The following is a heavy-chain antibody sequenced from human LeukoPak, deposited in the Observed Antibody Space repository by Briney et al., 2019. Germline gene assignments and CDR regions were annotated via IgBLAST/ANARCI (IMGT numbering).Heavy chain of an antibody. V-gene: IGHV4-59*08. CDR3: ASLPRSIAVAGTGDY. J-gene: IGHJ4*02. CDR2: IYYSGST. Sequence: SETLSLTCTVSGGSISSYYWSWIRQPPGKELEWIGYIYYSGSTNYNPSLKSRVTISVDTSKNQFSLKLSSVTAADTAVYYCASLPRSIAVAGTGDYWGQGTLVTVSS. CDR1: GGSISSYY. D-gene: IGHD6-19*01.